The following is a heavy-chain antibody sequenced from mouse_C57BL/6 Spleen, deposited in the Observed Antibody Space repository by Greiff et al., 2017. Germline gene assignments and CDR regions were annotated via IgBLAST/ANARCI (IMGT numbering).Heavy chain of an antibody. V-gene: IGHV1-26*01. CDR2: INPNNGGT. J-gene: IGHJ4*01. CDR1: GYTFTDYY. CDR3: ARCGVYYDYVEAMDY. D-gene: IGHD2-4*01. Sequence: EVQLQQSGPELVKPGASVKISCKASGYTFTDYYMNWVKQSPGKSLEWIGDINPNNGGTSYNQKFKGKATLTVDKSSSTAYMELRSLTSEDSAVYYCARCGVYYDYVEAMDYWGQGTSVTVSS.